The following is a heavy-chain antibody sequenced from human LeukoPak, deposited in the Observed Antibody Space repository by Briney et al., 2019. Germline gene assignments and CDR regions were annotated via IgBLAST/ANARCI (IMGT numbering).Heavy chain of an antibody. J-gene: IGHJ4*02. CDR1: GFTFSSYS. CDR2: ISSSSSYI. D-gene: IGHD2-8*01. Sequence: GGSLRLSCAASGFTFSSYSMTWVRQAPGKGLEWVSSISSSSSYIYYADSVKGRFTISRDNAKNSLYLQMNSLRAEDTAVYYCARDRGYCTNGVCYTRVFFDYWGQGTLVTVSS. V-gene: IGHV3-21*01. CDR3: ARDRGYCTNGVCYTRVFFDY.